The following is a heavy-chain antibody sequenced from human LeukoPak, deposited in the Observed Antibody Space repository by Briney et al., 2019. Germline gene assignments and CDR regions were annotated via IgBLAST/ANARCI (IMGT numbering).Heavy chain of an antibody. D-gene: IGHD3-22*01. CDR3: ARLITTDV. CDR1: AGSISSYY. V-gene: IGHV4-59*08. CDR2: TFYGGST. Sequence: SETLSLTCTVSAGSISSYYWRWNRQPQGKGREWVGYTFYGGSTNYNTSLKSRVTISVDTSKNQFCLKLSSVTAADTAVYYCARLITTDVGSQGSTVT. J-gene: IGHJ6*02.